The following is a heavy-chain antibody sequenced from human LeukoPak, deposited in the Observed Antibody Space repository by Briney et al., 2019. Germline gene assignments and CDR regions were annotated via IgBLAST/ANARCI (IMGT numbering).Heavy chain of an antibody. CDR1: GFTVTSNS. V-gene: IGHV3-53*01. D-gene: IGHD4/OR15-4a*01. CDR2: IYSGST. Sequence: GGSLRLSCTVSGFTVTSNSMSWVRQAPGKGLEWVSFIYSGSTHYSDSVKGRFTISRDNSKNTLYLQMNSLRAEDTAVYYFARRAGAYSHPYDYWGQGTLVTVSS. CDR3: ARRAGAYSHPYDY. J-gene: IGHJ4*02.